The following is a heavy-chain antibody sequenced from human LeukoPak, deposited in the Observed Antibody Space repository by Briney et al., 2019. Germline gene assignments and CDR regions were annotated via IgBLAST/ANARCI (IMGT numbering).Heavy chain of an antibody. CDR2: ISGSGGGGT. J-gene: IGHJ6*02. CDR1: GFTFSSYA. Sequence: GGSLRLSCAGSGFTFSSYAMSWVRQAPGKGLEWVSTISGSGGGGTYYADFVKGRFTVSRDKSRNTLYLPMNSLRAEDTAVYYCVKDRGGSPFYGMDVWGQGTTVTVSS. CDR3: VKDRGGSPFYGMDV. D-gene: IGHD1-26*01. V-gene: IGHV3-23*01.